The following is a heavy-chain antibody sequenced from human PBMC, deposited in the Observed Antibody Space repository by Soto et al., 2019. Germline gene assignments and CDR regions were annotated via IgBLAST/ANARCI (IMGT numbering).Heavy chain of an antibody. J-gene: IGHJ4*02. Sequence: QITLKESGPTPVKPTQTLTLTCTFSGFSLTSSAVGVGWVRQPPGKAPGCPALLYWDAANTYSPSLRNRLTLTKDTSKLQAVLTMTNMAPVHTTTYYCAPGSGSVFDYWGQGTLLTVSS. V-gene: IGHV2-5*02. CDR2: LYWDAAN. CDR1: GFSLTSSAVG. CDR3: APGSGSVFDY. D-gene: IGHD6-19*01.